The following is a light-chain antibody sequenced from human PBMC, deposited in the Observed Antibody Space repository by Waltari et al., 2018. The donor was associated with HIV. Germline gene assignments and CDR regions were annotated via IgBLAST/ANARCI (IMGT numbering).Light chain of an antibody. CDR2: VHS. J-gene: IGLJ3*02. CDR3: QSYDSSLSGVV. V-gene: IGLV1-40*01. Sequence: QSVLTQPPSVSGAPGQRVTISCTGSSSNIGAGFDVHWYQQLPGTAPKLLIYVHSNRPSGVPGRFSASKSGTSASLAITGLQAEDEADYYCQSYDSSLSGVVFGGGTTLTVL. CDR1: SSNIGAGFD.